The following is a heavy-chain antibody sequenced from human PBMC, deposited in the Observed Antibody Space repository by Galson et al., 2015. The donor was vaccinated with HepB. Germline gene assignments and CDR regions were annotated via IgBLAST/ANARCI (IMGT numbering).Heavy chain of an antibody. CDR2: ISPHNRYT. V-gene: IGHV1-18*01. Sequence: SVKVSCKASGYTFSSYSITWVRQAPGHGLEWVGWISPHNRYTNYAQNFQGRVTMTTETSTNTAYMELRSLRSDDTAIYYCARGAVVVAVGATENNWFDPWGRGTLVTVSS. J-gene: IGHJ5*02. CDR3: ARGAVVVAVGATENNWFDP. CDR1: GYTFSSYS. D-gene: IGHD2-15*01.